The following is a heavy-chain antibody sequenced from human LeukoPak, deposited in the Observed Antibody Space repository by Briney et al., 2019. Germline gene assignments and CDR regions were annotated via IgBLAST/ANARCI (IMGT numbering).Heavy chain of an antibody. J-gene: IGHJ4*02. Sequence: GGSLRLSCTVSGFTVSSNSMSWVRQAPGKGLEWVSIIYAGGTIQYADSVKGRFTISRDNSKNTLYLQMSNLRVEDTAVYYCARAPTVTTEYDSWGQGTLVTVSS. D-gene: IGHD4-17*01. CDR1: GFTVSSNS. CDR3: ARAPTVTTEYDS. CDR2: IYAGGTI. V-gene: IGHV3-53*01.